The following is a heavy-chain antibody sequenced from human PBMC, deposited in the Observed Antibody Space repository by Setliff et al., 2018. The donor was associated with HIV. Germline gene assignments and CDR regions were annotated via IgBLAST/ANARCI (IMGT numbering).Heavy chain of an antibody. J-gene: IGHJ5*02. CDR1: GGTFSNYG. CDR2: IIPISGTA. V-gene: IGHV1-69*05. CDR3: ARDFGGYCSSMSCPGLFDP. D-gene: IGHD2-2*01. Sequence: SVKVSCKASGGTFSNYGMSWVRQAPGQGLEWMGGIIPISGTANYARKFQGRVTITTDESTSTAYMELSGLGSEDTAVYYCARDFGGYCSSMSCPGLFDPWGQGTLVTVSS.